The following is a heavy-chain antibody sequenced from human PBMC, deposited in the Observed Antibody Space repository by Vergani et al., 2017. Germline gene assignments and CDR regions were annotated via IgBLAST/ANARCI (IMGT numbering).Heavy chain of an antibody. CDR2: IYWNDDK. Sequence: QITLQESGPTLVKPTQTLTLTCPFSGFSLSTSGVGVGWIRQPPGKALEWLALIYWNDDKRYSPSLKSRLTITKDTSKNQVVLTMTNMDPVDTATSYCAHDRLRAGPVNSAFDDWGQGTLVTVSS. D-gene: IGHD6-19*01. CDR1: GFSLSTSGVG. J-gene: IGHJ4*02. CDR3: AHDRLRAGPVNSAFDD. V-gene: IGHV2-5*01.